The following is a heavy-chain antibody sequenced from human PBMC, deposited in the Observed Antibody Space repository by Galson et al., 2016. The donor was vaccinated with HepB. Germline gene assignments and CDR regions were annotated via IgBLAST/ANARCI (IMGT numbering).Heavy chain of an antibody. D-gene: IGHD2/OR15-2a*01. CDR3: ARDPFDSTSHFLAGRGMKPFPWGWFDP. J-gene: IGHJ5*02. V-gene: IGHV3-53*01. Sequence: SLRLSCAASGFTVSNNYMSWVRQAPGKGLEWVSTIYSAGNTYYADSVKGRFIISRDNSKNTLYLQMNSLRAEDTAVYFWARDPFDSTSHFLAGRGMKPFPWGWFDPWGQGTMVTVSS. CDR1: GFTVSNNY. CDR2: IYSAGNT.